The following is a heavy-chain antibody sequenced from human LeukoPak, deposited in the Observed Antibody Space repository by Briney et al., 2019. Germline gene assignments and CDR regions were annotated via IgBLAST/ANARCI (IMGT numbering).Heavy chain of an antibody. CDR2: IYTSGST. Sequence: SETLSLTCTVSGGSISSYYWSWIRQPAGKGLEWIGRIYTSGSTNYNPSLKSRVTISVDTSKNQFSLKLSSVTAADTAVYYCAREFRYGSGSYLFDYWGQGTLVTVSS. CDR3: AREFRYGSGSYLFDY. D-gene: IGHD3-10*01. CDR1: GGSISSYY. V-gene: IGHV4-4*07. J-gene: IGHJ4*02.